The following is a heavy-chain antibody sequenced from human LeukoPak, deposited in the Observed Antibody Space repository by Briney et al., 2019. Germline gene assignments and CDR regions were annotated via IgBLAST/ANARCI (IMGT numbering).Heavy chain of an antibody. V-gene: IGHV1-69*01. D-gene: IGHD6-13*01. CDR3: ASAPAGTYYMDV. CDR2: IIPIFGTA. J-gene: IGHJ6*03. Sequence: SVKVSCKASGGTFSSYAISWVRQAPGQGLEWMGGIIPIFGTANYAQKFQGRVTITADESTSTAYMELSSLRSEDTAVYYCASAPAGTYYMDVWGKGTTVTVSS. CDR1: GGTFSSYA.